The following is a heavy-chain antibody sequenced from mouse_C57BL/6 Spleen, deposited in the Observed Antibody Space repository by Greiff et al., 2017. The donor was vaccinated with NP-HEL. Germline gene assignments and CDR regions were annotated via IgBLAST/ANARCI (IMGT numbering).Heavy chain of an antibody. Sequence: EVQLQQSGPELVKPGASVKISCKASGYTFTDYYMNWVKQSHGKSLEWIGDINPNNGGTSYNQKFKGKATLTVDKSSSTAYMELRSLTSEDSAVYYYARIFAYWGQGTLVTVSA. CDR3: ARIFAY. V-gene: IGHV1-26*01. J-gene: IGHJ3*01. CDR2: INPNNGGT. CDR1: GYTFTDYY.